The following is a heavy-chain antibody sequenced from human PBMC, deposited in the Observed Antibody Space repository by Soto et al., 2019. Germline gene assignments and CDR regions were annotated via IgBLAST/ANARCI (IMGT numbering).Heavy chain of an antibody. Sequence: QVQLQESGPGLVKPSETLSLTCTVSGGSISSYYWSWIRQPPGKGLEWIGYIYYSGSTNYNPSLTSRVTISVDTSKNQFSLTLSSVTAADTAVYYCARGSTGYSSSWYRYWGQGTLVTVSS. D-gene: IGHD6-13*01. CDR3: ARGSTGYSSSWYRY. CDR2: IYYSGST. CDR1: GGSISSYY. J-gene: IGHJ4*02. V-gene: IGHV4-59*08.